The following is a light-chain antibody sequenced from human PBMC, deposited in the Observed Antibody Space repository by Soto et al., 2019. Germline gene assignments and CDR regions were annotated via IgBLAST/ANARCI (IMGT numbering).Light chain of an antibody. CDR1: QGIRHY. Sequence: DIQMTQSPSSLSASVGDRVTITCRASQGIRHYLAWYQQKPGKVPKLLIYEASNLQSGVPSRFRGGGSGTEFTLTISSLQPESVATDECQNFDSAPQTFGQGNKVESK. CDR3: QNFDSAPQT. J-gene: IGKJ1*01. CDR2: EAS. V-gene: IGKV1-27*01.